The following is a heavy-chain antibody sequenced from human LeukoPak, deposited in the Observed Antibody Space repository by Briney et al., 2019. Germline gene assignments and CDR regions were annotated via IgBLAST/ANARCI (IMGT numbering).Heavy chain of an antibody. CDR1: GYTFTSYG. J-gene: IGHJ4*02. V-gene: IGHV1-18*01. Sequence: ASVKVSCKASGYTFTSYGISWVRQAPGQGLEWMGWISAYNGNTNYAQKLQGRVTMTTDTSTSTAYMELRSLRSDDTAVYYCARGIYGPNLRMQWLVDRSGYFDYWGQGTLVTVSS. CDR3: ARGIYGPNLRMQWLVDRSGYFDY. D-gene: IGHD6-19*01. CDR2: ISAYNGNT.